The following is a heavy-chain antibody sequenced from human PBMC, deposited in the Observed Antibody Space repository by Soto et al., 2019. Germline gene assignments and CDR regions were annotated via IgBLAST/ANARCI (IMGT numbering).Heavy chain of an antibody. Sequence: EVQLVESGGGLIQPGGSLRLSCAASGFTVSSNYMSWVRQAPGTGLEWVSVIYSGRSTYYAESVKARFTISSDNSKNMLYLHISSLTGDETAVDYCATRVAVAGENCYFALWSRGSLVAVSS. D-gene: IGHD6-19*01. J-gene: IGHJ2*01. CDR1: GFTVSSNY. CDR2: IYSGRST. CDR3: ATRVAVAGENCYFAL. V-gene: IGHV3-53*01.